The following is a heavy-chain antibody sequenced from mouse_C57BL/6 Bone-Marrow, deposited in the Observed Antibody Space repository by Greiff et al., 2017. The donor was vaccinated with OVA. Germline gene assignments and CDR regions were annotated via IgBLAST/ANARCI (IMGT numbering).Heavy chain of an antibody. V-gene: IGHV1-81*01. CDR2: IYPRSGNT. Sequence: QVQLQQSGAELARPGASVKLSCKASSYTFTSYGISWVKQRTGKGLEWIGEIYPRSGNTYYNEKFKGKATLTADKSSSTAYMELRSLTSEDSAVYFCAREAFITTVVGAYWGQGTLVTVSA. CDR1: SYTFTSYG. D-gene: IGHD1-1*01. J-gene: IGHJ3*01. CDR3: AREAFITTVVGAY.